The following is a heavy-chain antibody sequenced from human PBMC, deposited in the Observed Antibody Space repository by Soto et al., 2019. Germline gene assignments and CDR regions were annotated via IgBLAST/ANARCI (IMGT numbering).Heavy chain of an antibody. CDR3: TTGIVGDTGGIDH. J-gene: IGHJ4*02. Sequence: GGSLRLSCAASGFTFSNAWMNWVRQGPGNGLEWVGRIKSRASGGTTEYAAPVTGRFTISRDDSKNTMYLQMNGLKTEDTAVYYCTTGIVGDTGGIDHWGQGTLVTVSS. V-gene: IGHV3-15*07. CDR2: IKSRASGGTT. CDR1: GFTFSNAW. D-gene: IGHD1-26*01.